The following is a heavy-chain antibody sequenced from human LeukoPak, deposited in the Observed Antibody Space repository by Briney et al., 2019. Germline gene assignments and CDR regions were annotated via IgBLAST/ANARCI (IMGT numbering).Heavy chain of an antibody. J-gene: IGHJ4*02. D-gene: IGHD6-13*01. Sequence: ESGPTLVNPTQTLTLTCTFSGFSLSTSGVGVGWIRQPPGKALEWLALIYWDDDKYYSPSLKNRLTISKDTSKNQVVLTMTNMDPVDTATYYCAHRGSTWCFDYWGQGTLVTDSS. CDR3: AHRGSTWCFDY. V-gene: IGHV2-5*02. CDR1: GFSLSTSGVG. CDR2: IYWDDDK.